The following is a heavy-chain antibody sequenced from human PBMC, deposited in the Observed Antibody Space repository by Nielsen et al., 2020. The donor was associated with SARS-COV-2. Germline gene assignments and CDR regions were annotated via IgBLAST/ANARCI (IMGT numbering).Heavy chain of an antibody. V-gene: IGHV1-46*01. J-gene: IGHJ6*03. CDR3: ARDLGEERYYYYMDV. Sequence: ASVKVSCKASGYTFTSYYMHWVRQAPGQGLEWMGIINPSGGSTSYAQKFQGRVTMTRDTSTSTVYMELSSLRSEDTAVYYCARDLGEERYYYYMDVWGKGTTVTVSS. CDR1: GYTFTSYY. D-gene: IGHD3-10*01. CDR2: INPSGGST.